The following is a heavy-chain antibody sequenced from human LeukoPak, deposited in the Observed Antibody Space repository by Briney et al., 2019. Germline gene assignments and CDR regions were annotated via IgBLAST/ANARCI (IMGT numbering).Heavy chain of an antibody. CDR3: AISTYYYDSSGIF. CDR2: IYYSGST. J-gene: IGHJ4*02. V-gene: IGHV4-39*01. CDR1: GGSIRSSSYY. D-gene: IGHD3-22*01. Sequence: PSETLSLTCTVSGGSIRSSSYYWAWIRQPPGKGLEWIGNIYYSGSTYYNPSLKSRVTISVDTSKNQFSLKLSSVTAADTAVYFFAISTYYYDSSGIFWGQGTLVTVSS.